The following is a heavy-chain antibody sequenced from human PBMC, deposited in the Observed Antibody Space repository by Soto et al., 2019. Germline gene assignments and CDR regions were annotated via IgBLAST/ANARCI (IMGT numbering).Heavy chain of an antibody. D-gene: IGHD2-15*01. CDR2: ISGSGHTT. V-gene: IGHV3-23*01. CDR3: AKRAGGGGSFYSGACYFDY. J-gene: IGHJ4*02. CDR1: GFTFTNYG. Sequence: EVQLLESGGGLVQPGGSLRLSCAASGFTFTNYGMSWVRQAPGKGLEWVAAISGSGHTTYYADSVRGRFTISRDNSKKMLYLQMSSLRGEDTAVYYCAKRAGGGGSFYSGACYFDYWGQGTLVTVSS.